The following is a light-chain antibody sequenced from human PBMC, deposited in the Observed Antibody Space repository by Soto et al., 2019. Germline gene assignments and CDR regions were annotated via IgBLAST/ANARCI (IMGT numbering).Light chain of an antibody. V-gene: IGKV4-1*01. CDR2: WAS. Sequence: DIVMTQSPDSLAVSLGERATINCKSSQSVLYSSNTKDYLAWYQQKLGQPPKLLIYWASTRESGVPDRFSGSGSGTDFTLTISSLQAEDVAVYYCQQYYSPPWTFGQGTKVEIK. J-gene: IGKJ1*01. CDR3: QQYYSPPWT. CDR1: QSVLYSSNTKDY.